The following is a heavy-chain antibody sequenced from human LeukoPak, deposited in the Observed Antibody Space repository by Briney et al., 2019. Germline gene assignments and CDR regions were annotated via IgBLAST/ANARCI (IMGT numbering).Heavy chain of an antibody. CDR2: MYTGGGR. D-gene: IGHD2-21*02. V-gene: IGHV3-66*01. CDR1: GFTFSNAW. J-gene: IGHJ4*02. Sequence: GGSLRLSCAASGFTFSNAWMSWVRQPPGKGLEWVSVMYTGGGRYYGDSVKGRFTISRDNSKNTVFLQMNSLRVEDTALYYCTRGQSYCGADCYSDWGQGTLVTVSS. CDR3: TRGQSYCGADCYSD.